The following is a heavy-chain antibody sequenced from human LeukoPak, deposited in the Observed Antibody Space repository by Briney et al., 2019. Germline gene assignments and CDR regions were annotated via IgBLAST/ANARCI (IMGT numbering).Heavy chain of an antibody. Sequence: SETLSLTCTVSGGSISSSSYYWGWIRQPPGKGLEWIGSIYYSGSTYYNPSLKSRVTISVDTSKNRFSLKLSSVTAADTAVYYCASVGANIVVVPAANVGYWGQGTLVTVSS. V-gene: IGHV4-39*01. CDR3: ASVGANIVVVPAANVGY. CDR2: IYYSGST. J-gene: IGHJ4*02. CDR1: GGSISSSSYY. D-gene: IGHD2-2*01.